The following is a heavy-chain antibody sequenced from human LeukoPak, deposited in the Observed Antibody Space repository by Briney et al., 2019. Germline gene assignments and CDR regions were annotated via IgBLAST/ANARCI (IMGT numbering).Heavy chain of an antibody. V-gene: IGHV3-7*01. Sequence: GGSLRPSCAASGFTFSSYWMSWVRQAPGKGLEWVANIKQDGSEKYYVDSVKGRFTISRDNAKNSLSLQMNSLRAEDTAVYYCARIDGSGSYFGHWGQGTLVTVSS. D-gene: IGHD3-10*01. CDR3: ARIDGSGSYFGH. CDR1: GFTFSSYW. J-gene: IGHJ5*02. CDR2: IKQDGSEK.